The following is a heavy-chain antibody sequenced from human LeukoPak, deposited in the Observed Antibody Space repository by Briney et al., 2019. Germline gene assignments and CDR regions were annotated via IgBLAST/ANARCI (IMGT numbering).Heavy chain of an antibody. CDR2: IYSSGST. CDR3: AILGGVHGLAGDY. V-gene: IGHV4-59*08. Sequence: PSETLSLTCTVSGGSISRYYWSWIRQPPGKGLEWIGYIYSSGSTNYNPSLKSRVTISVDTSKNQFSLKLSSVIAADTAVYYCAILGGVHGLAGDYWGQGTLVTVSS. CDR1: GGSISRYY. J-gene: IGHJ4*02. D-gene: IGHD3-16*01.